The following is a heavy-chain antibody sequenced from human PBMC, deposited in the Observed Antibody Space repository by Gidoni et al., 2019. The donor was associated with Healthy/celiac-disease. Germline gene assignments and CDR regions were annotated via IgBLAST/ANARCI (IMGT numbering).Heavy chain of an antibody. D-gene: IGHD2-21*02. CDR1: GFSLSTSGMC. J-gene: IGHJ2*01. CDR3: ARINPGAGDCLYWYFDL. CDR2: IDWDDDK. Sequence: QVTLRESGPALVKPTQTLTLTCPFSGFSLSTSGMCVSWIRQPPGKALEWLALIDWDDDKYYSTSLKTRLTISKDTSKNQVVLTMTNMDPVDTATYYCARINPGAGDCLYWYFDLWGRGTLVTVSS. V-gene: IGHV2-70*01.